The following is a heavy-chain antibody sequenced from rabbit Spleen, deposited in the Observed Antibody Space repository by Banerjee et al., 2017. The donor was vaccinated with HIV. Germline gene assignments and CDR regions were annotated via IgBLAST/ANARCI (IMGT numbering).Heavy chain of an antibody. J-gene: IGHJ2*01. CDR2: IGAGGSGIT. CDR1: GLDFSSSYW. Sequence: EESGGDLVKPEGSLTLTCKASGLDFSSSYWICWVRQAPGKGLEWIACIGAGGSGITYFANWAKGRFTISKTSSTTVTLQMTSLTAADTATYFCARDDGSNYENAFDPWGQGTLVTVS. V-gene: IGHV1S45*01. D-gene: IGHD8-1*01. CDR3: ARDDGSNYENAFDP.